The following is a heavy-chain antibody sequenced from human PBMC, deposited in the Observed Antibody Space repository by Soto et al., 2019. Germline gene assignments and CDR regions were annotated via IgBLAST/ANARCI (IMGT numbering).Heavy chain of an antibody. CDR2: IYYSGST. CDR3: ASSPDVILEWPLVFAFDY. Sequence: TLSLTCTVSGGSISSGGYYWSWIRQHPGKGLEWIGYIYYSGSTYYNPSLKSRVTISVDTSKNQFSLKLSSVTAADTAVYYCASSPDVILEWPLVFAFDYWGQGTLVTVS. CDR1: GGSISSGGYY. D-gene: IGHD3-3*01. V-gene: IGHV4-31*03. J-gene: IGHJ4*02.